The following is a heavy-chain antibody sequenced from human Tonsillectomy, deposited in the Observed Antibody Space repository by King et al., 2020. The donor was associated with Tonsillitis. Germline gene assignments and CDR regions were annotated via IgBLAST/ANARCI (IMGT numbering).Heavy chain of an antibody. CDR1: GESFSGYY. J-gene: IGHJ6*03. D-gene: IGHD2-15*01. V-gene: IGHV4-34*01. CDR2: ISHTGNT. CDR3: ARVCPYCSGSHCYSYYYYMDV. Sequence: VQLQQWGAGLLKPSETLSLTCAVYGESFSGYYWSWIRQPPGEGLEWIGEISHTGNTKYNPSLKSRVSISVDTSKNQFSLKVSSVTAADTAVYYCARVCPYCSGSHCYSYYYYMDVWATGTTVTVSS.